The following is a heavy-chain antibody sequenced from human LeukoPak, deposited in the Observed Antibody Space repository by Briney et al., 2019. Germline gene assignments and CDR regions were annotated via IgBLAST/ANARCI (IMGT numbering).Heavy chain of an antibody. CDR2: ISGSGGST. V-gene: IGHV3-23*01. J-gene: IGHJ3*02. Sequence: GGSLRLSCAASGFTFSIYAMSWVRQAPGKGLEWVSAISGSGGSTYYADSVKGRFTISRDNSKNTLYLQMNSLRAEDTAVYYCAKSLASLFDDFWSGYYDAFDIWGQGTMVTVSS. CDR3: AKSLASLFDDFWSGYYDAFDI. CDR1: GFTFSIYA. D-gene: IGHD3-3*01.